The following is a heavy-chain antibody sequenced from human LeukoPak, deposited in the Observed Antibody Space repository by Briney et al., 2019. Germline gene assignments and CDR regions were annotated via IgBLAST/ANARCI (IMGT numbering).Heavy chain of an antibody. J-gene: IGHJ4*02. CDR1: EFTFSSYA. Sequence: GGSLRLSCAASEFTFSSYAMSWVRQAPGKGLEWVSAISGSGGSTYYADSVKGRFTISRDNSKNTLYLQMNSLRAEDTAVYYCAKDKEGAVGATEFDYWGQGTLVTVSS. CDR2: ISGSGGST. V-gene: IGHV3-23*01. D-gene: IGHD1-26*01. CDR3: AKDKEGAVGATEFDY.